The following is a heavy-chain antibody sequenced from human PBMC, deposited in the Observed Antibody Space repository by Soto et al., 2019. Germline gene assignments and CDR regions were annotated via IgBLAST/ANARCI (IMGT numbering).Heavy chain of an antibody. V-gene: IGHV1-69*01. CDR1: GGTFSSYA. Sequence: QVQLVQSGAEVKKPGSSVKVSCKASGGTFSSYAISWVRQAPGQGLEWMGGIIPIFGTASYAQKFQGRVTIHADDATSTAYMDLSSVGSEDTAVYCCARGEWELIRCFDWWGQGTLVTVSS. CDR3: ARGEWELIRCFDW. J-gene: IGHJ4*02. D-gene: IGHD1-26*01. CDR2: IIPIFGTA.